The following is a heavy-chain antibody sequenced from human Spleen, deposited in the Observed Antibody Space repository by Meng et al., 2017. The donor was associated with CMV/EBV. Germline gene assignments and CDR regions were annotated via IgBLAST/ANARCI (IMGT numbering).Heavy chain of an antibody. CDR1: GYTFTSYY. V-gene: IGHV1-46*01. D-gene: IGHD3-3*01. CDR2: INPSGGST. Sequence: ASVKVSCKASGYTFTSYYMHWVRQAPGQGLEWMGIINPSGGSTTYAQRFQGRVTMTRDTSTSTIYMEMSSLRSDDTAVYYCASSGTIFGQKYYFDYWGQGTLVTVSS. CDR3: ASSGTIFGQKYYFDY. J-gene: IGHJ4*02.